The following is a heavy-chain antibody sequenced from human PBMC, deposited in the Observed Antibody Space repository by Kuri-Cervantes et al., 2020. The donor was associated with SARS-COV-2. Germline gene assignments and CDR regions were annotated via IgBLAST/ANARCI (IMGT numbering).Heavy chain of an antibody. CDR2: IKQDGSEK. J-gene: IGHJ4*02. CDR3: VREGDRTGYSYGYGTLFDF. D-gene: IGHD5-18*01. CDR1: GFTFGYYA. Sequence: GESLKISCTAFGFTFGYYAMSWFRQAPGKGLEWVANIKQDGSEKYYVDSVKGRFTISRDNAKNSLYLQMDSLRDEDTAVYYCVREGDRTGYSYGYGTLFDFWGQGTLVTVSS. V-gene: IGHV3-7*01.